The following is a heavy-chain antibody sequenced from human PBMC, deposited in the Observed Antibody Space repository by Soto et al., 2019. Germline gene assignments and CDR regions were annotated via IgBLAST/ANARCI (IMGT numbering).Heavy chain of an antibody. D-gene: IGHD3-22*01. CDR3: ARDRNRYYDSSGYYYIFQH. V-gene: IGHV1-69*13. CDR1: GGTFSSYA. CDR2: IIPIFGTA. Sequence: ASVKVSCKASGGTFSSYAISWVRQAPGQGLEWMGGIIPIFGTANYAQKFQGRVTITADESTSTAYMELSSLRSEDTAVYYCARDRNRYYDSSGYYYIFQHWGQGSLVTVSA. J-gene: IGHJ1*01.